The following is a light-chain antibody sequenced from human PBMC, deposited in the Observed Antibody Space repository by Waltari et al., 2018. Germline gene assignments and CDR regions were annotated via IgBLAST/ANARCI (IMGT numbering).Light chain of an antibody. CDR3: CSYAGSYTWV. CDR1: SSDVRGYDY. V-gene: IGLV2-11*01. CDR2: VVN. Sequence: QSALTQPRSVSGSPGQSVPISCTGTSSDVRGYDYVSWYQQNPGKAPKRMVFVVNRRPSGVPDRFAGSKSGNTASLTTSGLQAEDEADYYCCSYAGSYTWVFGTGTKVTVL. J-gene: IGLJ1*01.